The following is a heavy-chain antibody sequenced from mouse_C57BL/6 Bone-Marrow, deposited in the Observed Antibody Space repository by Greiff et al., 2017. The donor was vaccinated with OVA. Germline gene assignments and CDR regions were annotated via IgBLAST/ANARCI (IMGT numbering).Heavy chain of an antibody. J-gene: IGHJ1*03. D-gene: IGHD1-1*01. CDR1: GYTFTSYW. Sequence: QVQLQQPGAELVKPGASVKLSCKASGYTFTSYWMHWVKQRPGQGLEWIGMIHPNSGSTNYNEKFKSKATLTVDQSSSTASMQLSRLTSEDPAVYDCARREGTTANWYCDVWGTGTTVTVSS. CDR3: ARREGTTANWYCDV. CDR2: IHPNSGST. V-gene: IGHV1-64*01.